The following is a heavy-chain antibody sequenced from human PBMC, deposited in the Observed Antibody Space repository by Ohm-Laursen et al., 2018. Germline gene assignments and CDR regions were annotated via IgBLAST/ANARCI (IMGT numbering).Heavy chain of an antibody. J-gene: IGHJ6*02. Sequence: SLRLSCTASGFTFSNYWMSWVRQTPGKGLEWVANIKQDGGEKNFADPVKGRFTISRDNAKNSLYLQMNSLRAEDTAVYYCARDVAHGGYGFGMDVWGQGTTVTVSS. CDR1: GFTFSNYW. D-gene: IGHD5-12*01. CDR3: ARDVAHGGYGFGMDV. V-gene: IGHV3-7*01. CDR2: IKQDGGEK.